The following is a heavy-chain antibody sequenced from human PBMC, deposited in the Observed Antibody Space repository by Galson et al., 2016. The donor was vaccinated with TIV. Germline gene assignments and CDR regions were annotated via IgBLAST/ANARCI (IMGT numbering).Heavy chain of an antibody. CDR1: GDTFTSYP. J-gene: IGHJ6*02. CDR2: IIPLFGTA. CDR3: AKDRNTALDTYHYYYGMDV. D-gene: IGHD5-18*01. Sequence: SVKVSCKASGDTFTSYPFNWVRQAPGQGLEWMGGIIPLFGTANYAQKFLGRVTVTADESTSTVYLDLSSLRSEDTAVYYCAKDRNTALDTYHYYYGMDVWGQGTTVTVSS. V-gene: IGHV1-69*13.